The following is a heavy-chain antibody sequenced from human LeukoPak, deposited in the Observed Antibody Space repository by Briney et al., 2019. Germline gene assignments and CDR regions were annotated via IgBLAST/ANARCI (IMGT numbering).Heavy chain of an antibody. Sequence: SETLSLTCTVSGGSISSYYWSWIRQPPGKGLEWIGYIYYSGSTNYNPSLKSRVTISVDTSKNQFSLKLSSVTAADTAVYYCARGASYYYDSSGYYYLDRFDPWGQGTLVTVSS. J-gene: IGHJ5*02. CDR3: ARGASYYYDSSGYYYLDRFDP. CDR1: GGSISSYY. V-gene: IGHV4-59*01. CDR2: IYYSGST. D-gene: IGHD3-22*01.